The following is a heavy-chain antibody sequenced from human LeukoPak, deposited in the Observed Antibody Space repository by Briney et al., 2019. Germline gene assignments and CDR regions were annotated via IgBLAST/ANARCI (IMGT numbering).Heavy chain of an antibody. D-gene: IGHD3-16*01. V-gene: IGHV3-21*01. Sequence: GGSLRLSCSASGFSFSDYDMNWVRQAPGKGLEWVSAISGRSSHVYYGESVKGRFTISRDNAKNSLYLQLDSLGVEDTAVYYCGRAFPSLRTSSAGDLWGQGTLVTVSS. CDR1: GFSFSDYD. J-gene: IGHJ1*01. CDR3: GRAFPSLRTSSAGDL. CDR2: ISGRSSHV.